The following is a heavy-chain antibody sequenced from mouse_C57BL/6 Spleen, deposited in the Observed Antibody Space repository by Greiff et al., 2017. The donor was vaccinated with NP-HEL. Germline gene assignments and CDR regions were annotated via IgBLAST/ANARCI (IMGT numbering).Heavy chain of an antibody. V-gene: IGHV1-82*01. J-gene: IGHJ1*03. CDR3: ARSGDYGSSGYFDV. D-gene: IGHD1-1*01. CDR1: GYAFSSSW. Sequence: QVQLQQSGPELVKPGASVKLSCKASGYAFSSSWLNWVKQRPGKGLAWIGRIYPGDGDTNYNGKFKGKATLTADKSASTAYMQLSRLTSEDSAVYCCARSGDYGSSGYFDVWGTGTTVTVSS. CDR2: IYPGDGDT.